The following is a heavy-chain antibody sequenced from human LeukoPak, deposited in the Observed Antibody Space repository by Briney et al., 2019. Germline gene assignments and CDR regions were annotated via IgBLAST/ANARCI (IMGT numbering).Heavy chain of an antibody. CDR1: GFNFPSFA. Sequence: ASVKVSCKASGFNFPSFAMDWVRQAPGQRLGWIGWHNAGNGNTKYSQKFQGRVTITRDTSASTAYMELSSPRSEDTAVYYCARDPRNYYGSGSYSGAFDIWGQGTMVTVSS. D-gene: IGHD3-10*01. CDR2: HNAGNGNT. V-gene: IGHV1-3*01. J-gene: IGHJ3*02. CDR3: ARDPRNYYGSGSYSGAFDI.